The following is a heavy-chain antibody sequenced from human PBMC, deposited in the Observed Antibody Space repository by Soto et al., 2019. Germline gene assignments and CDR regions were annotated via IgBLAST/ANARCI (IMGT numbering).Heavy chain of an antibody. CDR3: AREMTIFGVAPGGGVDV. D-gene: IGHD3-3*01. Sequence: KSSETLSLTCAVSGGSINTFDFSWSWIRQPPGRGLEWIGSIYQSGRTYYIPSLKSRVTMSLEKSKNQFPLKINSVVAADTAIYYCAREMTIFGVAPGGGVDVWGQGTTVTVSS. J-gene: IGHJ6*02. V-gene: IGHV4-30-2*01. CDR2: IYQSGRT. CDR1: GGSINTFDFS.